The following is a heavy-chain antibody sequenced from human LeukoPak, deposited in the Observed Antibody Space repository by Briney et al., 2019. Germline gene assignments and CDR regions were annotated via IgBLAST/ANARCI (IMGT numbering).Heavy chain of an antibody. CDR2: IYNGVNT. J-gene: IGHJ5*02. CDR1: GASVSSASY. V-gene: IGHV4-61*01. CDR3: ARSRAFNSGAFDP. Sequence: SETLSLTCTVSGASVSSASYWTWIRQPPGKGAEWIAHIYNGVNTNYNPSLKSRVTISVDTSKNQFSLRLNSVTAADTAVYYCARSRAFNSGAFDPWGQGSLVTVSS. D-gene: IGHD1-26*01.